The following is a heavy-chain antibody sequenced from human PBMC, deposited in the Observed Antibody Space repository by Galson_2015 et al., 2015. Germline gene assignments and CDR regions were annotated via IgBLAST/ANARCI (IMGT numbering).Heavy chain of an antibody. J-gene: IGHJ4*02. CDR2: IVGSGSSS. V-gene: IGHV3-23*01. CDR1: GFTFSSDA. D-gene: IGHD1-7*01. Sequence: SLRLSCAASGFTFSSDAMNWVRQAPGRGLEWVSTIVGSGSSSYYADSVRGRFTISRDNSKNTLYLQMNSLRAEDTAIYYCAKEPGGNYLPTDYWGQGTLVTVSS. CDR3: AKEPGGNYLPTDY.